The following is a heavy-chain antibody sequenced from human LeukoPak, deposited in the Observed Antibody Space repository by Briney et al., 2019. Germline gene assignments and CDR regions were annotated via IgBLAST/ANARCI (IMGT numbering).Heavy chain of an antibody. CDR3: ARAPIVVVPAAPRRYYYYMDV. CDR2: IYHSGST. J-gene: IGHJ6*03. Sequence: SQTLSLTCTVSGGSISSGGYYWSWIRQPPGKGLEWIGYIYHSGSTYYNPSLKSRVTISVDRSKNQFSLKLSSVTAADTAVYYCARAPIVVVPAAPRRYYYYMDVWGKGTTVTVS. CDR1: GGSISSGGYY. V-gene: IGHV4-30-2*01. D-gene: IGHD2-2*01.